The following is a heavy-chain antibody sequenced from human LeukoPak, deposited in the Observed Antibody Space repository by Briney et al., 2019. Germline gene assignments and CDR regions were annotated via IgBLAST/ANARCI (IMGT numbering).Heavy chain of an antibody. CDR1: GYTFNGYY. D-gene: IGHD3-9*01. CDR2: INPNNGGT. CDR3: ARDPSKLRYFDWSARDNWFDP. Sequence: ASVKVSCKSSGYTFNGYYMHWVRQAPGQGLEWMGWINPNNGGTKYAQKFQGRVTMTRDTSISTAYMELSGLRSDDTAVYYCARDPSKLRYFDWSARDNWFDPWGQGTLVTVSS. V-gene: IGHV1-2*02. J-gene: IGHJ5*02.